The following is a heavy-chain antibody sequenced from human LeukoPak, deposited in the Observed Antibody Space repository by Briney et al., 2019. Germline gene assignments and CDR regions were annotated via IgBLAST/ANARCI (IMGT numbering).Heavy chain of an antibody. CDR2: VDRSDSYT. CDR1: GYSITSYW. Sequence: GESLKISCKGSGYSITSYWTSWVRQMPGEGLEWMGWVDRSDSYTNYSPSFQGHVTISADKSLSTAYLQWSSLKASDTATDYCARQAVVGTGLFDPWGQGTLVTVSS. CDR3: ARQAVVGTGLFDP. J-gene: IGHJ5*02. D-gene: IGHD6-19*01. V-gene: IGHV5-10-1*01.